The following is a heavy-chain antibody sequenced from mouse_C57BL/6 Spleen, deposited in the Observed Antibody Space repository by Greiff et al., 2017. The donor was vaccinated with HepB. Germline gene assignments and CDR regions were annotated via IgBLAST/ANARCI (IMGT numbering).Heavy chain of an antibody. CDR1: GYAFSSSW. Sequence: QVQLKESGPELVKPGASVKISCKASGYAFSSSWMNWVKQRPGKGLEWIGRIYPGDGDTNDNGKFKGKATLTADKSSSTAYMQLSSLTSEDSAVYFCANYYFDDWGQGTTLTVSS. CDR3: ANYYFDD. V-gene: IGHV1-82*01. J-gene: IGHJ2*01. CDR2: IYPGDGDT.